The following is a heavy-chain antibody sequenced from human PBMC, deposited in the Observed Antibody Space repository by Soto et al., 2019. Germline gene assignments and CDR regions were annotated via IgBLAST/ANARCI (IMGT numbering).Heavy chain of an antibody. CDR1: GYTFTNYA. CDR3: AREGYSSGFLHS. Sequence: QVHLVQSGAEVKKPGASVMVSCKTSGYTFTNYAMHWVRQAPGQRLEWMGWINAGNGNTAYSQKFQGRVTITRDTYASTAYMELSSLTSEDTAVYYCAREGYSSGFLHSWGQGTLVTVSS. V-gene: IGHV1-3*01. D-gene: IGHD6-19*01. J-gene: IGHJ5*02. CDR2: INAGNGNT.